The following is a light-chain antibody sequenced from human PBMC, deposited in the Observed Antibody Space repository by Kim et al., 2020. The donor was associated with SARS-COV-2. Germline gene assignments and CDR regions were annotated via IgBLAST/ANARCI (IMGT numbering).Light chain of an antibody. CDR3: QVWDSSTAV. Sequence: SYELTQPLSVSVALGQTASITCGGNNIGSKNVHWYQQKPGQALVLVIYRDSNRPSGIPERFSGTNSGNTATLTISRAQAGDEADYYCQVWDSSTAVFGGGTQLTVL. J-gene: IGLJ2*01. CDR1: NIGSKN. CDR2: RDS. V-gene: IGLV3-9*01.